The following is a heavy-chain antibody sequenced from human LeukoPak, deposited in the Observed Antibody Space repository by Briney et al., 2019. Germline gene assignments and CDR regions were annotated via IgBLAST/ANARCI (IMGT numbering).Heavy chain of an antibody. V-gene: IGHV4-31*03. J-gene: IGHJ5*02. D-gene: IGHD3-22*01. CDR1: GGSISSGGYY. Sequence: SGTLSLTCTVSGGSISSGGYYWSWIRQHPGKGLEWIGYIYYSGSTYYNPSLKSRVTISVDTSKNQFSLKLSSVTAADTAVYYCARGGYYYDSFIWFDPWGQGTLVTVSS. CDR3: ARGGYYYDSFIWFDP. CDR2: IYYSGST.